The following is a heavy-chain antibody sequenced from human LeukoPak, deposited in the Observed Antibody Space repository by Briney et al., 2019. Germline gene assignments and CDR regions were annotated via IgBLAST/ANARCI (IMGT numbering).Heavy chain of an antibody. J-gene: IGHJ3*02. D-gene: IGHD3-22*01. Sequence: SETLSLTCTVSGGSISSYYWSWIRQPAAKGLEWMGRIYTIGSTNYNPSLTSRSHISVDPSKNQISLKLSPRPAADTAVYFCARDWGYYYDASHSFDIWGQGTMVTVSS. CDR2: IYTIGST. CDR3: ARDWGYYYDASHSFDI. V-gene: IGHV4-4*07. CDR1: GGSISSYY.